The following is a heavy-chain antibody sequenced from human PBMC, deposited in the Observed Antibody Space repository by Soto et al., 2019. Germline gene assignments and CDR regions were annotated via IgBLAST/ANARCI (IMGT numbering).Heavy chain of an antibody. V-gene: IGHV3-30*03. Sequence: LRLSCAASGFTFNTYGMHWVRQAPGKGLEWVAVISYDAKSKLYVDSVRGRFTISRDNSKNTLFLQMDSLRPEDTALYYCARGLLAAGPFDSWGQGTLVTVSS. CDR2: ISYDAKSK. CDR3: ARGLLAAGPFDS. CDR1: GFTFNTYG. D-gene: IGHD2-8*02. J-gene: IGHJ4*02.